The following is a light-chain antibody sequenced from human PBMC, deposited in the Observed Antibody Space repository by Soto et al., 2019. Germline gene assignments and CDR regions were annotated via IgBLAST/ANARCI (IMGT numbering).Light chain of an antibody. J-gene: IGLJ2*01. Sequence: SVLTQPRSVSGPPGQSVTISCTGTSSDVGGYNYVSWYQQHPGKAPKLMIYDVSKRPSGVPDRFSGSKSGNTASLTISGLQAEDEADYYCCSYAGSYTPVVFGGGTKVTVL. CDR1: SSDVGGYNY. V-gene: IGLV2-11*01. CDR2: DVS. CDR3: CSYAGSYTPVV.